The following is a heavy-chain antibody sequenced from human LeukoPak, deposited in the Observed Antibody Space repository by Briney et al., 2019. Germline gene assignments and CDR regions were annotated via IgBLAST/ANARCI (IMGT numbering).Heavy chain of an antibody. V-gene: IGHV3-30-3*01. J-gene: IGHJ5*02. Sequence: GGSLRLSCAASGFTFSSYAMHWVRQAPGKGLEWVALISYDGSNEYYADSVKGRFTVSRDNSKNTLYLQMNSLRAEDTAVYYCARDGDNWIYNWFDPWGQGTLVTVSS. CDR2: ISYDGSNE. D-gene: IGHD1-20*01. CDR1: GFTFSSYA. CDR3: ARDGDNWIYNWFDP.